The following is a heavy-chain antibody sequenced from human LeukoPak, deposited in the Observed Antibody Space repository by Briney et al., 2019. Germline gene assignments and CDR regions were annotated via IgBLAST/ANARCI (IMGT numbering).Heavy chain of an antibody. Sequence: GGSLRLSCAVSEFTLSNYSMSWVRQAPGKGLEWVSAISGSAGKTHYADSVKGRFTISRDNSKNTLYLQMNSLRAEDTAVYYCAKDRDGAAAASNDAFHIWGQGTMVIVSS. CDR3: AKDRDGAAAASNDAFHI. J-gene: IGHJ3*02. D-gene: IGHD6-13*01. V-gene: IGHV3-23*01. CDR2: ISGSAGKT. CDR1: EFTLSNYS.